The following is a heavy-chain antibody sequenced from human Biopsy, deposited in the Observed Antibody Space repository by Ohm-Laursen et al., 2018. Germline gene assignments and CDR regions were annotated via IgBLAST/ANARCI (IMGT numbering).Heavy chain of an antibody. Sequence: PLRLSCAASGFTFSTYAMNWVRQAPGQGLEWISYISSTSSATYYADSVKGRFTVSRDNAKNSLFLQMNSLRAEDTAVYYCARRDIWGQGTTVTVSS. J-gene: IGHJ3*02. V-gene: IGHV3-48*01. CDR2: ISSTSSAT. CDR3: ARRDI. CDR1: GFTFSTYA.